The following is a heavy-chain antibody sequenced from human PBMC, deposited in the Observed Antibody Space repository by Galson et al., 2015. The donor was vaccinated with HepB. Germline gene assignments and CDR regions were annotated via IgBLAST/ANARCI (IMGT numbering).Heavy chain of an antibody. CDR3: ARDLRSLTMVRGGYYYYGMDV. V-gene: IGHV1-18*01. J-gene: IGHJ6*02. Sequence: SVKVSCKASGYTFTSYGISWVRQAPGQGLEWMGWISAYNGNTNYAQKLQGRVTMTTDTSTSTAYMELRSLRSDDTAVYYCARDLRSLTMVRGGYYYYGMDVWGQGTTVTVSS. CDR2: ISAYNGNT. D-gene: IGHD3-10*01. CDR1: GYTFTSYG.